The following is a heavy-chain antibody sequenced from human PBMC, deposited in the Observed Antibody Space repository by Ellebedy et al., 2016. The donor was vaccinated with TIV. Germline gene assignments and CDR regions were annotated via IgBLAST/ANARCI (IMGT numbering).Heavy chain of an antibody. V-gene: IGHV3-7*01. J-gene: IGHJ2*01. Sequence: GESLKISXAASGFIFSDYWMHWVRQAPGKGLEWVANIKQDGDEKYYVDSVKGRFTISRDNAKNSLYLQMNSLRAEDTAVYYCARRYFDLWGRGTLVTVSS. CDR1: GFIFSDYW. CDR3: ARRYFDL. D-gene: IGHD1-14*01. CDR2: IKQDGDEK.